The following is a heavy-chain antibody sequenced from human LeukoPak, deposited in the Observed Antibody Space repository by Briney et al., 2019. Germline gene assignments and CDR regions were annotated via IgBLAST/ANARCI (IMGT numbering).Heavy chain of an antibody. D-gene: IGHD2-21*01. CDR1: GFTFRSHA. CDR2: IYENGGTT. CDR3: AKDFRIGYSAHFDY. J-gene: IGHJ4*02. V-gene: IGHV3-23*01. Sequence: PGGSLRLPCVGSGFTFRSHAMSWVHQAPEKGLEFVSGIYENGGTTYYADSVKGRFSISRDNSKNTLYLQMDSLRGEDTAVYYCAKDFRIGYSAHFDYWGQGALVTVSS.